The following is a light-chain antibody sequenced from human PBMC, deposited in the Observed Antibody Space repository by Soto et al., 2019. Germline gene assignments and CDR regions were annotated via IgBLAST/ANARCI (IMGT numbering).Light chain of an antibody. CDR1: SSDVGGYNY. CDR3: SSYTSSSTLYV. Sequence: QSAQTHPASVSGSPGQSITISCTGTSSDVGGYNYVSWYQQHPGKAPKLMIYEVSNRPSGVSNRFSGSKSGNTASLTISGLQAEDEADYYCSSYTSSSTLYVFGTGTNVTVL. V-gene: IGLV2-14*01. J-gene: IGLJ1*01. CDR2: EVS.